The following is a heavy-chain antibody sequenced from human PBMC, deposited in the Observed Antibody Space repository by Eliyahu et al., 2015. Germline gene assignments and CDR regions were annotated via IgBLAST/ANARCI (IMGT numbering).Heavy chain of an antibody. J-gene: IGHJ1*01. CDR1: GFTFXSYA. D-gene: IGHD6-19*01. CDR3: AKGGWELRGAEYFQH. CDR2: ISGSGGST. Sequence: EVQLVESGGGLVQPGGSLRLSCXXSGFTFXSYAMXWVRQAPGKGLEWVSAISGSGGSTYYADSVKGRFTISRDNSKNTLYLQMNSLRAEDTAVYYCAKGGWELRGAEYFQHWGQGTLVTVSS. V-gene: IGHV3-23*04.